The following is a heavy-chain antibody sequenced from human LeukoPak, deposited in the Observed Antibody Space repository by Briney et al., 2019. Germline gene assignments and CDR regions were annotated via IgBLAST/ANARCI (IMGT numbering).Heavy chain of an antibody. CDR3: ARSVTIFGVATLGY. D-gene: IGHD3-3*01. CDR1: GYSENFYG. CDR2: ISAQHGQA. J-gene: IGHJ4*02. V-gene: IGHV1-18*04. Sequence: GASVKVSCKTSGYSENFYGITWVRQVAGQGLEWMGWISAQHGQAEYAPNSQDRVTMTTDTYTNTAYMELSSLRSDDTAVYYCARSVTIFGVATLGYWGQGTPVTVSS.